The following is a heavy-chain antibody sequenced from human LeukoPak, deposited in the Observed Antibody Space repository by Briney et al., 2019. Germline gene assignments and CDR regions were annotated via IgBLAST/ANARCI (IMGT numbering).Heavy chain of an antibody. J-gene: IGHJ4*02. CDR2: TYYRSKWYY. CDR1: GDSVSSNSAA. D-gene: IGHD5-18*01. CDR3: ARSFPYSYGCIDY. V-gene: IGHV6-1*01. Sequence: SQTLSLTCVISGDSVSSNSAAWNWIRQSPSRGLEWLGRTYYRSKWYYHYAVSMKSRITVNPDTSKNQFSLKLSSVTAADTAVYYCARSFPYSYGCIDYWGQGTLVTVSS.